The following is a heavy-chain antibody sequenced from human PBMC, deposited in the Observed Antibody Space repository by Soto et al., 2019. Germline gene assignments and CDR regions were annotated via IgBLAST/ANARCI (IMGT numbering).Heavy chain of an antibody. CDR1: SYTFTTSG. V-gene: IGHV1-18*01. J-gene: IGHJ5*02. CDR3: ARPPPEGVVVLPAPLSTSFDP. CDR2: ISAYNGYT. D-gene: IGHD2-2*01. Sequence: ASAKVSCKASSYTFTTSGINRARQAPGQRREWMVWISAYNGYTNYAQNLQGRVTMTADTSTSTAYMELRSLRSDDTAVYYCARPPPEGVVVLPAPLSTSFDPWGQGILATVSS.